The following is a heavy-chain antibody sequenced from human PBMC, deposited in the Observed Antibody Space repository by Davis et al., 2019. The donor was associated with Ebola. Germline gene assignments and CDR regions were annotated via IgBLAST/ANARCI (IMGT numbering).Heavy chain of an antibody. J-gene: IGHJ4*02. CDR3: ARDDLLWSGYSYGLVF. D-gene: IGHD5-18*01. CDR1: GGSFSGYY. CDR2: INHSGST. V-gene: IGHV4-34*01. Sequence: LSCAVYGGSFSGYYWSWIRQPPGKGLEWIGEINHSGSTNYNPSLKSRVTISVDTSKNQFSLKLTSVTAADTAVYYCARDDLLWSGYSYGLVFWGQGILVTVSS.